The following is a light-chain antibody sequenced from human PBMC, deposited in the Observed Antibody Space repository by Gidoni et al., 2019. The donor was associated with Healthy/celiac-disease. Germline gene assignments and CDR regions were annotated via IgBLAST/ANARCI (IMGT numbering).Light chain of an antibody. CDR1: QSVSSY. CDR2: DAS. CDR3: QQRSNWPIT. Sequence: EIVLTQSPATLSWSPGERATLSGRASQSVSSYLAWYQQKPGQAPRLLIYDASNRATGIPARFSGSGSGTDFTLTISSLEPEDFAVYYCQQRSNWPITFGQGTRLEIK. V-gene: IGKV3-11*01. J-gene: IGKJ5*01.